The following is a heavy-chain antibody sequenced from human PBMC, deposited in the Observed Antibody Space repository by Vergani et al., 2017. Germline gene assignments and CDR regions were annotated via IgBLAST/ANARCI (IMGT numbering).Heavy chain of an antibody. J-gene: IGHJ4*02. Sequence: QVQLVQSGAEVKKPGASVKVSCKVSGYTLTELSMHWVRQAPGKGLEWMGIINPSGGSTSYEPKVQGRVTMIRDTSTSTVYMELSSLRSEDTAVYYCARGNGRLLFAYGGQGTLVTVSS. CDR1: GYTLTELS. D-gene: IGHD2-21*02. V-gene: IGHV1-46*01. CDR2: INPSGGST. CDR3: ARGNGRLLFAY.